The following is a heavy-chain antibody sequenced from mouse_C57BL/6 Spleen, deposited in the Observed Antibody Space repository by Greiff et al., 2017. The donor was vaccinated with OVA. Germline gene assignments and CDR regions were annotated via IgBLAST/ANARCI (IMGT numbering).Heavy chain of an antibody. V-gene: IGHV1-54*01. J-gene: IGHJ2*01. CDR1: GYAFTNYL. CDR3: ARDPSFDY. CDR2: INPGSGGT. Sequence: VQLQQSGAELVRPGTSVKVSCKASGYAFTNYLIEWVKQRPGQGLEWIGVINPGSGGTNYNEKFKGKATLTVDKSSSTAYMQLSSLTSEDSAVYYCARDPSFDYWGQGTTLTVSS.